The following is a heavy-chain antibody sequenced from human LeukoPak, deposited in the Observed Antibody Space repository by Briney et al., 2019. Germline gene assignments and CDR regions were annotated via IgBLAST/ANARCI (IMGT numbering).Heavy chain of an antibody. CDR2: INHSGST. Sequence: SETLSLTCAVYGGSFSGYYWSWIRQPPGKGLEWIGEINHSGSTNYNPSLKSRVTISVDTSKNQFSLKLSSVTAADTAVYYCARGGYYYDSSGLNWFDPWGQGTLVTVSS. V-gene: IGHV4-34*01. CDR3: ARGGYYYDSSGLNWFDP. CDR1: GGSFSGYY. D-gene: IGHD3-22*01. J-gene: IGHJ5*02.